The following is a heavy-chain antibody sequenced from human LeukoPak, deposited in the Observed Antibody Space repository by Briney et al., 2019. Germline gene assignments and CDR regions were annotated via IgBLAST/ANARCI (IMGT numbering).Heavy chain of an antibody. CDR3: ARDTSLPSGAFDI. J-gene: IGHJ3*02. CDR2: ISSSSSYI. CDR1: GFTFSSYS. D-gene: IGHD1-26*01. V-gene: IGHV3-21*01. Sequence: PGGSLRLSCAASGFTFSSYSMNWVRQAPGKGLEWVSSISSSSSYIYYADSVKGRFTISRDNAKNSLYLQMNSLRAEDTAVYYCARDTSLPSGAFDIWGQGTMVTVSS.